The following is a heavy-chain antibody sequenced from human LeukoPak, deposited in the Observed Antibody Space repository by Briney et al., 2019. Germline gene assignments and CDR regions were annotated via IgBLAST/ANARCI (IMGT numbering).Heavy chain of an antibody. D-gene: IGHD4-17*01. CDR3: AGAGTTVTLDGMDV. J-gene: IGHJ6*02. CDR1: GYTFTSYG. Sequence: ASVKVSCKASGYTFTSYGISWVRQAPGQGLEWMGWISAYNGNTNYAQKLQGRVTMTTDTSTSTAYMELRSLRSDDTAVYYCAGAGTTVTLDGMDVWGQGTTVTVSS. V-gene: IGHV1-18*01. CDR2: ISAYNGNT.